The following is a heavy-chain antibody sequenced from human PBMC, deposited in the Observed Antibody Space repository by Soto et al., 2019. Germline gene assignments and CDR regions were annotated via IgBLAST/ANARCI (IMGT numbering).Heavy chain of an antibody. J-gene: IGHJ4*02. CDR2: ISGSGGST. D-gene: IGHD3-22*01. V-gene: IGHV3-23*01. Sequence: GGSLRLSCAASGFTFSSYAMSWVRQAPGKGLEWVSAISGSGGSTYYADSVKGRFTISRDNSKNTLYLQMNSLRAEDTAVYYCAKDRDSYDSSGPVGDYWGQGTLVTVSS. CDR3: AKDRDSYDSSGPVGDY. CDR1: GFTFSSYA.